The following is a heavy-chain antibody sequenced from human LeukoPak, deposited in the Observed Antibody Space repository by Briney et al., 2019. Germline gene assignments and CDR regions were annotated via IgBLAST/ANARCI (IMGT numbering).Heavy chain of an antibody. CDR2: ISGSGGST. D-gene: IGHD6-13*01. V-gene: IGHV3-23*01. J-gene: IGHJ4*02. CDR3: ARGYRGSWYHADY. Sequence: GGSLRLSCAASGFTFSSYAMSWVRQAPGKGLEWVSAISGSGGSTYYADSVKGRFTISRDNSKNTLYLQMNSLRAEDTAVYYCARGYRGSWYHADYWGQGTLVTVSS. CDR1: GFTFSSYA.